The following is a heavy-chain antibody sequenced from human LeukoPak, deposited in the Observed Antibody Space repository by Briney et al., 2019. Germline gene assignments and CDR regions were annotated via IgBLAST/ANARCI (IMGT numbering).Heavy chain of an antibody. Sequence: GRSLRLSCAASGFTFSSYAMHWVRQAPGKGLEWVAVISYDGSNKYYADSVKGRFTISRDNSKNTLYLQMNSLRAEDTAVYYCAKVPLDYYDSSGYAFDIWGQGTMVTVSS. CDR1: GFTFSSYA. V-gene: IGHV3-30-3*01. J-gene: IGHJ3*02. D-gene: IGHD3-22*01. CDR3: AKVPLDYYDSSGYAFDI. CDR2: ISYDGSNK.